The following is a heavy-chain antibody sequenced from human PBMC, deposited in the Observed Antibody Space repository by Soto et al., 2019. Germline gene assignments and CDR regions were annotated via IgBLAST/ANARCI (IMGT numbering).Heavy chain of an antibody. V-gene: IGHV5-51*01. J-gene: IGHJ6*02. D-gene: IGHD3-9*01. CDR3: ARAGTGYPPLYGMDV. Sequence: GASLKISCKGSGYTFIGYWIGWVRQMPGKGLEWMGIIYPGDSDTRYSPSFQGQVTISADKSISTAYLQWSSLKASDTAMYYCARAGTGYPPLYGMDVWGQGTTVTVSS. CDR1: GYTFIGYW. CDR2: IYPGDSDT.